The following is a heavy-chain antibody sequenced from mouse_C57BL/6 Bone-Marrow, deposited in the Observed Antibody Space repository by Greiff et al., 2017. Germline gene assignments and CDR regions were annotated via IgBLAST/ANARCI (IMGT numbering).Heavy chain of an antibody. CDR2: IWGVGST. Sequence: VHLVESGPGLVAPSQSLSITCTVSGFSLTSYGVDWVRQSPGKGLEWLGVIWGVGSTNYNSALKSRLSISKDNSKSQVFLKMNSLQTDDTAMYYCASASIGYGNYLFAYWGQGTLVTVSA. CDR3: ASASIGYGNYLFAY. CDR1: GFSLTSYG. J-gene: IGHJ3*01. D-gene: IGHD2-10*02. V-gene: IGHV2-6*01.